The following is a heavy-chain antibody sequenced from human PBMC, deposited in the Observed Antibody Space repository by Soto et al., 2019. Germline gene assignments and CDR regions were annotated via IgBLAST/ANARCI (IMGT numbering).Heavy chain of an antibody. CDR1: GFSLSTSGVG. J-gene: IGHJ4*02. CDR2: IYWDDDK. D-gene: IGHD6-19*01. Sequence: QITLKESGPTLVKPTQTLTLTCTFSGFSLSTSGVGVGWIRQPPGKALEWLALIYWDDDKRYSPSLKSRLTITQDTSKNQVVLTMTNMDPVDTATYYCAHRLGGIGVAGTFDYWGQGTLVTVSS. V-gene: IGHV2-5*02. CDR3: AHRLGGIGVAGTFDY.